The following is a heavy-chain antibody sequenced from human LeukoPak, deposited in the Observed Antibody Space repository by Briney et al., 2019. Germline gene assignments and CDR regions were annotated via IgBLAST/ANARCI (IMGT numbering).Heavy chain of an antibody. CDR3: ARGMRFGDLPNWFDP. D-gene: IGHD3-10*01. CDR2: ISSSGSTI. V-gene: IGHV3-48*03. J-gene: IGHJ5*02. Sequence: GGSLRLSCAASGFSFSIYEMNWVRQAPGKGLEWVSYISSSGSTIYYADSVKGRFTISRDNAKNSLYLQMNSLRAEDTAVYYCARGMRFGDLPNWFDPWGQGTLVTVSS. CDR1: GFSFSIYE.